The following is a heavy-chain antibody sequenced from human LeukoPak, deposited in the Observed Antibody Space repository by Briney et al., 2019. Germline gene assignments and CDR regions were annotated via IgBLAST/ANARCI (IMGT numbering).Heavy chain of an antibody. Sequence: GGSLRLSCAASGFTFSSYGMHWVRQAPGKGLEWVAFIRYDGSNKYYADSVKGRFTISRDNSKNTLYLQMNSLRAEDTAVYYCAKDQIVGAYYATADYWGQGTLVTVSS. J-gene: IGHJ4*02. V-gene: IGHV3-30*02. CDR3: AKDQIVGAYYATADY. CDR1: GFTFSSYG. D-gene: IGHD1-26*01. CDR2: IRYDGSNK.